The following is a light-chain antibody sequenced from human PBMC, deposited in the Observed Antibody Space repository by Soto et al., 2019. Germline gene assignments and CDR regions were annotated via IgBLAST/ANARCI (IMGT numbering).Light chain of an antibody. V-gene: IGKV2-28*01. Sequence: DIVMTQSPLSLPFTPGAPASISCRSSQSLLHSNGYNYLDWYLQKPVQSPQLLIYLGSNRASGVPDRFRGSGSGTDFTLKISRVEVEDVGVYYCMQPLQSWTLGQGTKVEIK. CDR3: MQPLQSWT. J-gene: IGKJ1*01. CDR1: QSLLHSNGYNY. CDR2: LGS.